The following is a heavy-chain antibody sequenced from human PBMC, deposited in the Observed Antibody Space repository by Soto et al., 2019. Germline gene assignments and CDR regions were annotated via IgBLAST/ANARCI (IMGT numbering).Heavy chain of an antibody. Sequence: ASVKVSCKASGYTFTSYNINWVRQATGQGLEWMGWLNPNSGNTGYAQKFQGRVTMTRDTSISTAYMELSSLRSEDTAVYYCAGPWNKQWGQGTLVTVSS. D-gene: IGHD1-1*01. CDR2: LNPNSGNT. J-gene: IGHJ4*02. CDR1: GYTFTSYN. V-gene: IGHV1-8*01. CDR3: AGPWNKQ.